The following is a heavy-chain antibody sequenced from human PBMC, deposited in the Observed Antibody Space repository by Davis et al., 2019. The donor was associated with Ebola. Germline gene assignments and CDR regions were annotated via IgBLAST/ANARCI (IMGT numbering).Heavy chain of an antibody. D-gene: IGHD6-19*01. CDR1: GGSISSGGYS. CDR2: IYHSGST. Sequence: SETLSLTCAVSGGSISSGGYSWSWIRQPPGKGLEWTGYIYHSGSTYYNPSLKSRVSMSLDTSKNQFSLTLTSLTAADTAVYYCARGLRSSGWEGYLQYWGQGTLVSVS. V-gene: IGHV4-30-2*01. J-gene: IGHJ1*01. CDR3: ARGLRSSGWEGYLQY.